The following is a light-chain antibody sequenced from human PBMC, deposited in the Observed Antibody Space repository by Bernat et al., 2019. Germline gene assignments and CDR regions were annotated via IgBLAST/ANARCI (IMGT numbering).Light chain of an antibody. Sequence: QSALTQPASVSGSPGQSITISYTGTTSDVGGYNYVSWYQQHPGKAPKLMIIDVTTRPSGVSNRFSGSKSGNTASLTISGLQAEDEADYYCISYTSISTYVFGTGTKVTV. CDR2: DVT. CDR3: ISYTSISTYV. J-gene: IGLJ1*01. CDR1: TSDVGGYNY. V-gene: IGLV2-14*03.